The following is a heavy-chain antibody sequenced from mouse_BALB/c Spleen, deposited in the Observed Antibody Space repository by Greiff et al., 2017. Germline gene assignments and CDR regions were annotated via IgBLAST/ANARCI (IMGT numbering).Heavy chain of an antibody. Sequence: VQRVESGAELAKPGASVKMSCKASGYTFTSYWMHWVKQRPGQGLEWIGYINPSTGYTEYNQKFKDKATLTADKSSSTAYMQLSSLTSEDSAVYYCASYYRYDGEAWFAYWGQGTLVTVSA. D-gene: IGHD2-14*01. CDR3: ASYYRYDGEAWFAY. CDR2: INPSTGYT. CDR1: GYTFTSYW. J-gene: IGHJ3*01. V-gene: IGHV1-7*01.